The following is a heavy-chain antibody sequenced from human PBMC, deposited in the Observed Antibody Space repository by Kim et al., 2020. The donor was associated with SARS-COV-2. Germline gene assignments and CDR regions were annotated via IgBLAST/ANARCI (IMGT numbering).Heavy chain of an antibody. J-gene: IGHJ6*02. CDR2: INHSGST. V-gene: IGHV4-34*01. D-gene: IGHD2-2*01. Sequence: SETLSLTCAVYGGSFSGYYWSWIRQPPGKGLEWIGEINHSGSTNYNPSLKSRVTISVDTSKNQFSLKLSSVTAADTAVYYCARRGGYCSSTSCYLSYYYYGMDVWGQGTTVTVSS. CDR1: GGSFSGYY. CDR3: ARRGGYCSSTSCYLSYYYYGMDV.